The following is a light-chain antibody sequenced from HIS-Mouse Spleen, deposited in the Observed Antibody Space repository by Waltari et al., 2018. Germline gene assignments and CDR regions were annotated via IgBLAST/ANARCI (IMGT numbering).Light chain of an antibody. J-gene: IGLJ2*01. CDR2: EDS. Sequence: SYELTQPPSVSVSPGQTARITCSGEALPQKYGSWYPQKSGQAPVLVIYEDSKRPSGIPERFSGSSSGTMATLTISGAQVEDEADYYCYSTDSSGNHRVFGGGTKLTVL. V-gene: IGLV3-10*01. CDR3: YSTDSSGNHRV. CDR1: ALPQKY.